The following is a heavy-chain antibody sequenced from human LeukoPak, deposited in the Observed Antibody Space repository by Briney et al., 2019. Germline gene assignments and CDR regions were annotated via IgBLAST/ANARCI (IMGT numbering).Heavy chain of an antibody. Sequence: GGSVRLSCAASGFTFNSYAMSWVRQAPGKGLEWVSAISGGGGSTYYADSVKGRFTISRDNSKNTLYLQMNSLRAEDTAVYYCARYDFWSGSNDAFDIWGQGTMVTVSS. D-gene: IGHD3-3*01. V-gene: IGHV3-23*01. CDR2: ISGGGGST. J-gene: IGHJ3*02. CDR3: ARYDFWSGSNDAFDI. CDR1: GFTFNSYA.